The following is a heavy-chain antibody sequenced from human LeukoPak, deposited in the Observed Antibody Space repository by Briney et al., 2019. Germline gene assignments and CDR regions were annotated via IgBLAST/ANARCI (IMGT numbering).Heavy chain of an antibody. CDR3: ARTPGDTAMVPPNYFDC. J-gene: IGHJ4*02. Sequence: SQTLSLTCTVSGGSISRGDYYWSWIRQPPGKGLEWIGYIYYSGSTYYNPSLKSRVTISVDTSKNQFSLKLSSVTAADTAVYYCARTPGDTAMVPPNYFDCWGQGTLVTVSS. CDR2: IYYSGST. CDR1: GGSISRGDYY. V-gene: IGHV4-30-4*01. D-gene: IGHD5-18*01.